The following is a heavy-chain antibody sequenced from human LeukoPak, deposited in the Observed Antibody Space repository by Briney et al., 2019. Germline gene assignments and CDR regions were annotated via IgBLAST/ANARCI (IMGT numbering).Heavy chain of an antibody. J-gene: IGHJ4*02. CDR1: GVSISTSTNY. Sequence: PSETLSLTCSVSGVSISTSTNYWAWIRQPPGKGLEWIGSMFYRGSTYYNPSLRSRVTISVHTSKNQFSLKLSSVTASDTAIFYCARQGGWGGAASLIEFWGQGTLVTVSS. CDR2: MFYRGST. D-gene: IGHD1-26*01. CDR3: ARQGGWGGAASLIEF. V-gene: IGHV4-39*01.